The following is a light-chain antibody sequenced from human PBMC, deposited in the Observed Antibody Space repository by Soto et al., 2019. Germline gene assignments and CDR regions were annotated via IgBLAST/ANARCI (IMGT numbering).Light chain of an antibody. CDR2: DAS. Sequence: EPVLTQSPATLSLPPGESATLSCRASQSVSRFLGWYQQKPRQAPRLLIYDASNRATGIPARFSGSGSGTDFTLTISSLEPEDSAVYYCQQRSNWPSITXGQGTRLEIK. J-gene: IGKJ5*01. CDR3: QQRSNWPSIT. V-gene: IGKV3-11*01. CDR1: QSVSRF.